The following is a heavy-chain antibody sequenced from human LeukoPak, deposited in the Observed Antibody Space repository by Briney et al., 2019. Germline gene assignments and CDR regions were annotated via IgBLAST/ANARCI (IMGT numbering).Heavy chain of an antibody. CDR3: ARSSGYYVDYFDY. CDR1: GYSLTSYW. CDR2: IYPGDSDT. J-gene: IGHJ4*02. V-gene: IGHV5-51*01. D-gene: IGHD3-16*01. Sequence: GESLKISCKGSGYSLTSYWIGWVRQMPGKGLEWMGTIYPGDSDTRYSPSFQGQVTISADKSISTAYLQWSSLKASDTAMYYCARSSGYYVDYFDYWGQGTLVTVSS.